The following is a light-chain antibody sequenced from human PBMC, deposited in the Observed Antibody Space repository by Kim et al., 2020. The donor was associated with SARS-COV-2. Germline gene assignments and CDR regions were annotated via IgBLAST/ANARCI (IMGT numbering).Light chain of an antibody. Sequence: SVLTQPPSVSGAPGQRVTISCTGNTSNIGGGYDKHWYQQLPGTSPILLFYDDTNRLSGVPDRFSGSKSGPSASLAITGLQAEDEADYYSQSYDVSLGAWVFGGGTQLTVL. J-gene: IGLJ3*02. V-gene: IGLV1-40*01. CDR2: DDT. CDR1: TSNIGGGYD. CDR3: QSYDVSLGAWV.